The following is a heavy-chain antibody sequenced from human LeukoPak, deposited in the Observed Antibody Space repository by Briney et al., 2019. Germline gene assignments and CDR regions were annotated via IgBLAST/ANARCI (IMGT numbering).Heavy chain of an antibody. CDR1: GITFSRFW. Sequence: GGSLRLSCAVSGITFSRFWMSWVRQAPGKGLEWVANIKGVGSEKNYVDSVRGRFTISRDNAKNSVFLQMNSLRAEDTAVYYCRIGHYGSNWGQGTLVTVSS. CDR2: IKGVGSEK. J-gene: IGHJ4*02. V-gene: IGHV3-7*01. CDR3: RIGHYGSN. D-gene: IGHD2/OR15-2a*01.